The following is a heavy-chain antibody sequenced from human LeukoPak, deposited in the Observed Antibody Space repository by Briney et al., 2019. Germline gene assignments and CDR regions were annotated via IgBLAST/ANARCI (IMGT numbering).Heavy chain of an antibody. D-gene: IGHD6-19*01. CDR3: ARGRRIAVMDY. J-gene: IGHJ4*02. Sequence: SETLSLTCTVSGGSINSSSYYWGWIRQPPGEALEWIGSIYHSGYTYYNPSLKSRVTISVDTSKSQFSLKLSSVTAADTAVYYCARGRRIAVMDYWGQGTLVTVSS. V-gene: IGHV4-39*01. CDR1: GGSINSSSYY. CDR2: IYHSGYT.